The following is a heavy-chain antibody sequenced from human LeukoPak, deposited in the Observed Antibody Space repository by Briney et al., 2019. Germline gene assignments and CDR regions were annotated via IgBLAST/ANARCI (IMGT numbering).Heavy chain of an antibody. CDR2: IYSGGST. CDR1: GFTFSSYA. Sequence: GGSLRLSCAASGFTFSSYAMSWVRQAPGKGLEWVSVIYSGGSTYYADSVKGRFTISRDNSKNTLYLQMNSLRAEDTAVYYCARDRSESYYLFDYWGQGTLVTVSS. V-gene: IGHV3-66*01. CDR3: ARDRSESYYLFDY. D-gene: IGHD3-10*01. J-gene: IGHJ4*02.